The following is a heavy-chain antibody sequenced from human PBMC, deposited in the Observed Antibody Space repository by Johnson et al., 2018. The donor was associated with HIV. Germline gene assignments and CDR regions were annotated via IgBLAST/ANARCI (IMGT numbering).Heavy chain of an antibody. Sequence: VQLVESGGGLVKPGGSLRLSCAASGFTFSNAWMSWVRQAPGKGLEWVGRIKSKTDGGTTDYAAPVKGRFPISRDDSKNTLYLQMNSLKTEDTAVYYCTTARRGTVTRDGYILDAFDIWGQGTMVTVSS. CDR1: GFTFSNAW. J-gene: IGHJ3*02. D-gene: IGHD5-24*01. V-gene: IGHV3-15*01. CDR3: TTARRGTVTRDGYILDAFDI. CDR2: IKSKTDGGTT.